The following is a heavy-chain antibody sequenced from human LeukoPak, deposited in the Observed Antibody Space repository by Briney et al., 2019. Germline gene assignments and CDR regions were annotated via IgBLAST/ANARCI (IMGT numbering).Heavy chain of an antibody. CDR2: ISWNSGSI. J-gene: IGHJ3*02. V-gene: IGHV3-9*01. CDR1: GFTFDDYA. CDR3: AKGVRITMVRGAFDI. Sequence: GGSLRFSCAASGFTFDDYAMHWVRQAPGKGLEWVSGISWNSGSIGYADSVKGRFTISRDNAKNSLYLQMNSLRAEDTALYYCAKGVRITMVRGAFDIWGQGTMVTVSS. D-gene: IGHD3-10*01.